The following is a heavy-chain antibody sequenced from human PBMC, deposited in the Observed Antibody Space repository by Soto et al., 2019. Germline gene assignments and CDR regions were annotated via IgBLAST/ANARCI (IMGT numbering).Heavy chain of an antibody. V-gene: IGHV3-21*01. CDR2: ISSRSDI. D-gene: IGHD1-26*01. J-gene: IGHJ6*02. Sequence: GGSLRLSCVGSGFTFSTYSINWVRQAPGKGLEWVSSISSRSDIYYADSVKGRFTISRDNAKNSVSLQMNSLRAEDTAVYYCAKDRGSYRGTGMDVWGQGTTVTVS. CDR3: AKDRGSYRGTGMDV. CDR1: GFTFSTYS.